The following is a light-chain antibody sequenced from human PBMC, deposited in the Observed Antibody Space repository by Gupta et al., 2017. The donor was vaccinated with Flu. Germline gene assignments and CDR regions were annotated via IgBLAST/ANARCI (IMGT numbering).Light chain of an antibody. J-gene: IGKJ4*01. Sequence: IVMTQSPASVSVSPGERVTLSCRSSQSFSRHLAWYQQKPGQAPRLLIYDTSARATGVPARFVGSGSGTEFTLTISSLQSEDFGVYYCQQYINWPLTFGGGTKVEIK. CDR3: QQYINWPLT. CDR1: QSFSRH. V-gene: IGKV3-15*01. CDR2: DTS.